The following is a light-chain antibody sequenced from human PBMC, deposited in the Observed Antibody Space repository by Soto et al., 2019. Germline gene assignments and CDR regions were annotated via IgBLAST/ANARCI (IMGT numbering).Light chain of an antibody. Sequence: QSVLTQPPSVSGSPGQTVTISCTGTSSNIGAGYDVHWYQQLPGTAPKLLIYGNSNRPSGVPDRFSGSKSGTSASLAITGLQEADEAAYYCQTSDSSLSSYVFGGGTKVTVL. CDR2: GNS. J-gene: IGLJ1*01. CDR1: SSNIGAGYD. CDR3: QTSDSSLSSYV. V-gene: IGLV1-40*01.